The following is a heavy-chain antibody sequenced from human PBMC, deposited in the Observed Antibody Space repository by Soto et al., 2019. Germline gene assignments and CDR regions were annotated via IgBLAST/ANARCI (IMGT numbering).Heavy chain of an antibody. CDR1: GDSISSYY. J-gene: IGHJ6*02. Sequence: SETLSLTCTVSGDSISSYYWSWIRQPPGKGLEWIGYIYYSGSTNYNPSLKSRVTISVDTSKNQFSLKLSSVTAADTAVYYCARLTHYYDSSGFPEDYYYYGMDVWGQGTTVTVSS. CDR3: ARLTHYYDSSGFPEDYYYYGMDV. V-gene: IGHV4-59*01. D-gene: IGHD3-22*01. CDR2: IYYSGST.